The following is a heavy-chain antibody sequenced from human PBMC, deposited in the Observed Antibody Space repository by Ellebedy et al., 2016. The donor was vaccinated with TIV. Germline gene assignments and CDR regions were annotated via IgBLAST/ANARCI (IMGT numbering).Heavy chain of an antibody. D-gene: IGHD3-16*01. J-gene: IGHJ4*02. Sequence: GESLKISXAASGFTFSSYWLHWVRQAPGKGLVLVSRLNKDGSSTNYADSVKGRFTISRDNAKNSLYLQMNSLRTEETAMYYCVRGGATFDCWGQGTLVTVSS. CDR3: VRGGATFDC. CDR1: GFTFSSYW. V-gene: IGHV3-74*01. CDR2: LNKDGSST.